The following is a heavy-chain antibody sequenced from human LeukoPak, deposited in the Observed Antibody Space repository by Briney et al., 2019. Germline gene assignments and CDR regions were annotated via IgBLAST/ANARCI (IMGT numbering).Heavy chain of an antibody. CDR3: TRDDYY. J-gene: IGHJ4*02. CDR1: GFTFGDYA. V-gene: IGHV3-49*04. CDR2: IRNKAYGGRT. D-gene: IGHD4/OR15-4a*01. Sequence: GGSLRLSCTASGFTFGDYAISWVRQAPGKGLEWIAFIRNKAYGGRTEYAASVKGRFTISGDDSKSIAYLQMNSLKTEDTAVYYCTRDDYYWGQGALVTVSS.